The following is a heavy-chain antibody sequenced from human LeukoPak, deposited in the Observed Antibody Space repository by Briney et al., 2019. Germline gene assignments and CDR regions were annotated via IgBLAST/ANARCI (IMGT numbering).Heavy chain of an antibody. V-gene: IGHV4-59*08. CDR2: IYYTGGT. D-gene: IGHD2-2*01. CDR1: GGSISNNY. Sequence: PSETLSLTCTVSGGSISNNYWGWIRQPPGKGLEWIGYIYYTGGTNYNPSLKSRVTMSVDTSKNQFSLQLNSVTAADAAVYYCARLPPASYWLDPWGQGTLVTVSS. CDR3: ARLPPASYWLDP. J-gene: IGHJ5*02.